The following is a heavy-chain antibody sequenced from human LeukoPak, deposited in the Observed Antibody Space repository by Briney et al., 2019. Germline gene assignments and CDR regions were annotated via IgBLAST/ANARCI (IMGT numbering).Heavy chain of an antibody. Sequence: GGSLRLSCAASGFTFSSYAMHWVRQAPGKGLEWVAVISYDGSNKYYAGSVKGRFTISRDNAKNSLYLQMNSLRAEDTAVYYCARVLSVGGYSSGPTDYWGQGTLVTVSS. D-gene: IGHD5-18*01. CDR3: ARVLSVGGYSSGPTDY. CDR2: ISYDGSNK. V-gene: IGHV3-30-3*01. J-gene: IGHJ4*02. CDR1: GFTFSSYA.